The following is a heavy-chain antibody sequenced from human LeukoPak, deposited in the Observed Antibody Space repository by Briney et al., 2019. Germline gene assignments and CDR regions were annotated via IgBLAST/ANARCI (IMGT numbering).Heavy chain of an antibody. J-gene: IGHJ4*02. V-gene: IGHV4-39*01. CDR3: ARRHAGSYVDY. D-gene: IGHD3-10*01. Sequence: PSETLSLTCTVSGGSISSSSYYWGWIRQPPGKGLEWIGSIYYSGSTYYNPSLKSRVTISVDTSKNQFSLKLSSVTAADTAVYYCARRHAGSYVDYWGQGTLVTVSS. CDR2: IYYSGST. CDR1: GGSISSSSYY.